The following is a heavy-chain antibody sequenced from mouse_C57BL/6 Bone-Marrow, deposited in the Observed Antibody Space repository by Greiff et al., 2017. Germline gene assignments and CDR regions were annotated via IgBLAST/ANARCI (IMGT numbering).Heavy chain of an antibody. V-gene: IGHV1-58*01. CDR1: GYTFTSYG. CDR2: IYLGNGYT. CDR3: AEGAFDY. J-gene: IGHJ2*01. Sequence: EVQLQQSGAELVRPGSSVKMSCKTSGYTFTSYGINWVKQRPGQGLEWIGYIYLGNGYTEYNEKFKGKATLTSDTSSSTAYMQLSSLTSEDSAIYFCAEGAFDYWGQGTTLTVSS.